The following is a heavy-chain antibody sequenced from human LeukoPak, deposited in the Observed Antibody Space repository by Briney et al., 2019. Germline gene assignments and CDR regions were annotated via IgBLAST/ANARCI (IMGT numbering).Heavy chain of an antibody. Sequence: GGFLRLSCAASGFTFSSYGMHWVRQAPGKGLEWVAVISYDGSNKYYADSVKGRFTISRDNSKNTLYLQMNSLRAEDTAVYYCAKERDGYNYLIDYWGQGTLVTVSS. V-gene: IGHV3-30*18. CDR1: GFTFSSYG. J-gene: IGHJ4*02. CDR3: AKERDGYNYLIDY. CDR2: ISYDGSNK. D-gene: IGHD5-24*01.